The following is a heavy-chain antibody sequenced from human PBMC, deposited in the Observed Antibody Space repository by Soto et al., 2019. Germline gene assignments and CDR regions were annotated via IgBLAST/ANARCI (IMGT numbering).Heavy chain of an antibody. CDR2: IKSKTDGGTT. J-gene: IGHJ5*02. V-gene: IGHV3-15*07. D-gene: IGHD3-10*01. CDR1: GFTFSNAW. Sequence: GGSLRLSCAASGFTFSNAWMNWVRQAPGKGLEWVGRIKSKTDGGTTDYAAPVKGRFTISRDDSKNTLYLQMNSLKTEDTAVYYCTTELYYGSGSYYNNNWFDPWGQGTLVTVSS. CDR3: TTELYYGSGSYYNNNWFDP.